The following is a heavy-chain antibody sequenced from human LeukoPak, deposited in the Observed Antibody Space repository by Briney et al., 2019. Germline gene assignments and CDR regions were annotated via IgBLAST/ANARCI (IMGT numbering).Heavy chain of an antibody. CDR3: ARSYGSGSYFDS. Sequence: PSETLSLTCAVYGGSFSGYYWSWIRQPPGKGLEWIGYISHSGSTKYNPSLKSRVTISIDTSNNQFSLKVRSVTAADTAVYYCARSYGSGSYFDSWGQGTLVTVSS. CDR2: ISHSGST. V-gene: IGHV4-59*01. J-gene: IGHJ4*02. CDR1: GGSFSGYY. D-gene: IGHD3-10*01.